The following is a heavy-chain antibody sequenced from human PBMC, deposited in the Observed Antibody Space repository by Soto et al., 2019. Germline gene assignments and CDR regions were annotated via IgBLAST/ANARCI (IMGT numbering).Heavy chain of an antibody. V-gene: IGHV3-73*01. CDR3: TSVRSSGWNYDY. CDR2: IRSKANSYAT. CDR1: GFTFSGSA. D-gene: IGHD6-19*01. J-gene: IGHJ4*02. Sequence: GGSLRLSCAASGFTFSGSAMHWVRQASGKGLEWVGRIRSKANSYATSYAASVKGRFNISRDASKNTAYLQMNSMKTEDTAVYYCTSVRSSGWNYDYWGQGTLVTVSS.